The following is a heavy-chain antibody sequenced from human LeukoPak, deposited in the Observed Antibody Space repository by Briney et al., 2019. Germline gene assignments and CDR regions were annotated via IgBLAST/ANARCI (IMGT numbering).Heavy chain of an antibody. J-gene: IGHJ4*02. CDR1: GYTFTSYY. D-gene: IGHD3-10*01. CDR3: ARDLEVRGVIGSHLFDY. V-gene: IGHV1-46*01. Sequence: ASVKVSCKASGYTFTSYYMHWVRQAPGQGLEWMGIINPSGGSTSYAQKFQGRVTMTRDMSTSTVYMELSSLRSDDTAVYYCARDLEVRGVIGSHLFDYWGQGTLVTVSS. CDR2: INPSGGST.